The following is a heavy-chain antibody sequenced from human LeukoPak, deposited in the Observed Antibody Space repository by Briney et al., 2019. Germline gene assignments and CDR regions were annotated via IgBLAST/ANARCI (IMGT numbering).Heavy chain of an antibody. CDR1: GYSFTTYW. D-gene: IGHD1-26*01. CDR2: ICPGDSDT. V-gene: IGHV5-51*01. CDR3: AKSHGGGATHS. J-gene: IGHJ4*02. Sequence: GESLKISCEASGYSFTTYWIGWVRQMPGKGLEWIGIICPGDSDTRYSPSFQGQVTISADKSTSTAYLQWSSLKASDTAMYYCAKSHGGGATHSWGQGTLVTVST.